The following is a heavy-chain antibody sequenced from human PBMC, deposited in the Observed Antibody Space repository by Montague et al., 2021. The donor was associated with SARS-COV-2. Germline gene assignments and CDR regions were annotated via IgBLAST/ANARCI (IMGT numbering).Heavy chain of an antibody. Sequence: SETLSLTCAVYGGSFSVYYWNWLRQSPRSGMEWVGVINHSETANYNPYLKSRVSISVDTSTNQFTLKLTSVTAADTAMYYCAKEREVVRAARTLVAFDLWGQGTMVTVSS. V-gene: IGHV4-34*01. CDR3: AKEREVVRAARTLVAFDL. D-gene: IGHD2-2*01. J-gene: IGHJ3*01. CDR2: INHSETA. CDR1: GGSFSVYY.